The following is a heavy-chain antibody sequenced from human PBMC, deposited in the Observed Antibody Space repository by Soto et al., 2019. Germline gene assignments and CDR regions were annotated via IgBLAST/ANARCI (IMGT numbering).Heavy chain of an antibody. CDR2: IYPADSDT. CDR1: GYSFTNYW. J-gene: IGHJ4*02. Sequence: EVQLVQSGAEVKKDGESLKISCKGSGYSFTNYWIAWVRQMPGEGLEWMGIIYPADSDTRYSPSFQGQITISADKSITTAYLQWSTPKASDTAMYYCARSGGSSGRFSDYWGQGTLVTVSS. CDR3: ARSGGSSGRFSDY. V-gene: IGHV5-51*01. D-gene: IGHD2-15*01.